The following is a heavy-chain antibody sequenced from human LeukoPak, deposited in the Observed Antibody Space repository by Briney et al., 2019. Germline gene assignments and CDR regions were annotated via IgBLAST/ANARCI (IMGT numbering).Heavy chain of an antibody. Sequence: SGGSLRLSCAASGFTFSSYAMSWVRQAAGEGLEWVSAISGSGGSTYYADSVKGRFTISRDNSKNTLYLQMNSLRAEDTAVYYCAKLGINYYYYFMDVWGKGATVTVSS. CDR2: ISGSGGST. D-gene: IGHD7-27*01. J-gene: IGHJ6*03. CDR1: GFTFSSYA. V-gene: IGHV3-23*01. CDR3: AKLGINYYYYFMDV.